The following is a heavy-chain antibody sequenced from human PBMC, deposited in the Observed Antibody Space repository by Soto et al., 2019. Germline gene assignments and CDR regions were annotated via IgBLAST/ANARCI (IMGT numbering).Heavy chain of an antibody. D-gene: IGHD2-15*01. V-gene: IGHV4-30-4*01. Sequence: TSETLSLTCTVSGGAISRGDYYWSWIRQPPGKGLEWIGYIYYSGSTYYNPSLNSRVTISVDTSKNQFSLKLSSVTAADTAVYYCAGERVVVAATPEKKSYYYYGMDVWGQGRTVNVSS. J-gene: IGHJ6*01. CDR2: IYYSGST. CDR1: GGAISRGDYY. CDR3: AGERVVVAATPEKKSYYYYGMDV.